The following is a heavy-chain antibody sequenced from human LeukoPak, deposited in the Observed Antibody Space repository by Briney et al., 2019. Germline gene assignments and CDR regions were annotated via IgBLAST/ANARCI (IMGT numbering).Heavy chain of an antibody. Sequence: SQTLLLTCAISGDSVSSNGVVWNWIRQSPSRGLEWLGRTYYRSKWYNDYAVSVKSRMTINPDTSKNQFSLQLSSVTPEDTAVYYCARYSTSLDFWGQRTLVTVSS. CDR3: ARYSTSLDF. V-gene: IGHV6-1*01. CDR1: GDSVSSNGVV. D-gene: IGHD6-6*01. J-gene: IGHJ4*02. CDR2: TYYRSKWYN.